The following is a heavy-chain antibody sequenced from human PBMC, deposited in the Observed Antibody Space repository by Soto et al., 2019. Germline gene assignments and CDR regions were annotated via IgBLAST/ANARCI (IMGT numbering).Heavy chain of an antibody. Sequence: QVQLQESGPGLVKPSETLSLTCSVSGGSISSGGYSWNWIRQRPGKGLEWIGYIYSSGSTYYSPSLKSRAAISVDMSQNQRSLERTSVTAADTAVYYCARGTRPIHLDFDYWGQGTLVTVSS. CDR2: IYSSGST. D-gene: IGHD2-21*01. CDR1: GGSISSGGYS. J-gene: IGHJ4*02. CDR3: ARGTRPIHLDFDY. V-gene: IGHV4-31*03.